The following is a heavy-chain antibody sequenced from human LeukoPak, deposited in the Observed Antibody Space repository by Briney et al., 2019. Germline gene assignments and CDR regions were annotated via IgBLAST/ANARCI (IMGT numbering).Heavy chain of an antibody. D-gene: IGHD2-15*01. CDR2: IYTSGST. V-gene: IGHV4-61*02. CDR1: GGSISSGSYY. J-gene: IGHJ6*03. CDR3: ARDSLGYCSGGSCYRPGWDYYYYYMDV. Sequence: SGTLSLTCAVSGGSISSGSYYWSWIRQPAGKGLEWIGRIYTSGSTNYNPSLKSRVTISVDTSKNQFSLKLSSVTAADTAVYYCARDSLGYCSGGSCYRPGWDYYYYYMDVWGKGTTVTISS.